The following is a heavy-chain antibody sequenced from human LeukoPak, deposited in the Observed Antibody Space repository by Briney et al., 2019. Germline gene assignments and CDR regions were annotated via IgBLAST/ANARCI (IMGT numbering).Heavy chain of an antibody. CDR3: ARGRGLKSYYFYMDV. CDR1: GFSFSTYA. Sequence: GGSLRLSCAASGFSFSTYAMHWAGQAPGKGLEYVSVISSNGGTTYYANSVKGRFNISRENSMNTLYLQMVSLSAEDMAVYYCARGRGLKSYYFYMDVWGKGTTVTASS. D-gene: IGHD5-24*01. J-gene: IGHJ6*03. CDR2: ISSNGGTT. V-gene: IGHV3-64*01.